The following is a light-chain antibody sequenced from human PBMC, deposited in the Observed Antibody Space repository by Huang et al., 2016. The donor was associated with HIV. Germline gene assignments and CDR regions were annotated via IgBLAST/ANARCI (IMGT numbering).Light chain of an antibody. CDR1: QDISNY. CDR2: DAS. V-gene: IGKV1-33*01. J-gene: IGKJ4*01. CDR3: QHFDNLALT. Sequence: DIQMTQSPSSLSASVGDRVTITCQVSQDISNYLNWYQQKPGKAPKLLIYDASNLETGGPSRFSGSGSGTDFTFTISSLQPEDIATYYCQHFDNLALTFGGGTKVQIK.